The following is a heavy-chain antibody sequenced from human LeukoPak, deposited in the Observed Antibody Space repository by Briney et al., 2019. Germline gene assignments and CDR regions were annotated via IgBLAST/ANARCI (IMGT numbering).Heavy chain of an antibody. CDR1: GGSISSYY. D-gene: IGHD4-11*01. CDR3: ARVRTLVTSLWYFDL. CDR2: IYYSGST. V-gene: IGHV4-39*07. Sequence: PSETLSLTCTVSGGSISSYYWGWIRQPPGKGLEWIGTIYYSGSTYYNPSLKSRVTISVDTSKNHFSLKLISVTAADTAVYYCARVRTLVTSLWYFDLWGRGTLVTVSS. J-gene: IGHJ2*01.